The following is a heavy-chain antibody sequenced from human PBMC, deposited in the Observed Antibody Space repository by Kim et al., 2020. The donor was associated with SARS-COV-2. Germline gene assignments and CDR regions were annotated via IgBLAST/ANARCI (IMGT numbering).Heavy chain of an antibody. Sequence: YAQKVKSRVTMTRDQSVSTAYMELSRLRSDDTAVYYCARAIPRANWYFDLWGRGTLVTVSS. J-gene: IGHJ2*01. CDR3: ARAIPRANWYFDL. V-gene: IGHV1-2*02.